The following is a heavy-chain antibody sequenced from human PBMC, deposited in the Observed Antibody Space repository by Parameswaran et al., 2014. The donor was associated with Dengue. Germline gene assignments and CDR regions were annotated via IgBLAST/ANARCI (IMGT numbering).Heavy chain of an antibody. CDR3: ARVEQQLVLKVSWFDP. D-gene: IGHD6-13*01. CDR2: IYYSGST. J-gene: IGHJ5*02. V-gene: IGHV4-39*01. Sequence: WIRQPPRKGLEWIGSIYYSGSTYYNPSLKSRVTISVDTSKNQFSLKLSSVTAADTAVYYCARVEQQLVLKVSWFDPWGQGTLVTVSS.